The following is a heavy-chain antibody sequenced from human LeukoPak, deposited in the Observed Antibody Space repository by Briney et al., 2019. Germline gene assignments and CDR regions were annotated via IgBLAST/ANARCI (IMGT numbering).Heavy chain of an antibody. V-gene: IGHV3-21*01. CDR3: ARDPSTLVVVGATRAFDI. CDR1: GFTFSSYA. Sequence: GRSLRLSCAASGFTFSSYAMHWVRQAPGKGLEWVSYISPSSNYIYYADSVKGRFTISRDNAKNSFHLQMDSLRAEDTAVYYCARDPSTLVVVGATRAFDIWGQGTMVTVSS. CDR2: ISPSSNYI. D-gene: IGHD2-15*01. J-gene: IGHJ3*02.